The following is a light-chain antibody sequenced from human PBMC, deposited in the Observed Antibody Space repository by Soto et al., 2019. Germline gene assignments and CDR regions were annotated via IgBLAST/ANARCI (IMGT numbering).Light chain of an antibody. CDR3: QQYSIWRT. V-gene: IGKV3-15*01. Sequence: EIVLTQSPGTLSLSPGERATLSCRASQSVSSNSLAWYHQKPGQAPRLLIYGASTRATGIPARFSGSGSGTEFTLTISSLESEDFAVYYCQQYSIWRTFGQGTKVDIK. J-gene: IGKJ1*01. CDR1: QSVSSN. CDR2: GAS.